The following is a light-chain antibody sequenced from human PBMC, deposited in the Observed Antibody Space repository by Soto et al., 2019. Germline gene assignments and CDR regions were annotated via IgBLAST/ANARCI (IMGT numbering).Light chain of an antibody. CDR1: QSVYSS. V-gene: IGKV3-20*01. Sequence: IVMTQSPVTLSVSPGERATLSCRASQSVYSSLAWYLQTPGQAPRLLIYDASSRATGIPDRFSGSGSGTDCTRTINRLEPEDFELDYCQQYGSSTPTFGQGTKVDIK. J-gene: IGKJ1*01. CDR3: QQYGSSTPT. CDR2: DAS.